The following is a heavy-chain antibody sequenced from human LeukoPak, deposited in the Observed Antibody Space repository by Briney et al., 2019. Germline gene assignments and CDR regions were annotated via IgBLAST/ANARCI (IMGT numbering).Heavy chain of an antibody. V-gene: IGHV3-30-3*01. CDR3: ARGSAVGAFDI. D-gene: IGHD6-19*01. J-gene: IGHJ3*02. CDR2: ISYDGSNK. CDR1: GFTFSSYA. Sequence: GGSLRLSCAASGFTFSSYAMHWVRQAPGKGLEWVAVISYDGSNKYYADSVKGRFTNSRDNSKNTLYLQMNSLRAEDTAVYYCARGSAVGAFDIWGQGTMVTVSS.